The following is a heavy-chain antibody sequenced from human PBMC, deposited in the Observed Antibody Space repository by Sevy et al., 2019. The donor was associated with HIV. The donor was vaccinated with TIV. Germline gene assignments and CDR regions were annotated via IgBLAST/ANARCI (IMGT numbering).Heavy chain of an antibody. Sequence: GGSLRLSCAASGFTFSNFGMHWVRQAPGKGLEWVSFIQYDGSHKYYTDSVKGRLTISRDNSKNTRYLQMNSLRAEDTAVYYCVKEGGVTGTGGDCWGQGTLVTVSS. J-gene: IGHJ4*02. CDR2: IQYDGSHK. CDR3: VKEGGVTGTGGDC. CDR1: GFTFSNFG. V-gene: IGHV3-30*02. D-gene: IGHD1-1*01.